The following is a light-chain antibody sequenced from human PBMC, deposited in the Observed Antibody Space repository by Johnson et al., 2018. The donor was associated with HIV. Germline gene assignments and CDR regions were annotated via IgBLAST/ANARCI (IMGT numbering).Light chain of an antibody. Sequence: QSVLSQPPSVSAAPGQKVSISCSGSSSNIGNNYVSWYQQLPGTAPTLLIYENNKRPSGIPDRFSGSKSDTSATLGITGLQTGDEAEYYCGTWDTSLGVEVFGTGTKVTVL. CDR3: GTWDTSLGVEV. CDR2: ENN. V-gene: IGLV1-51*02. CDR1: SSNIGNNY. J-gene: IGLJ1*01.